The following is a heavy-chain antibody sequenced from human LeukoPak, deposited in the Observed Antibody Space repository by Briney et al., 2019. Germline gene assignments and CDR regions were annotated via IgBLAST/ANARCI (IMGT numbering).Heavy chain of an antibody. CDR3: AKDLTVKYYYGSGSRIFDY. J-gene: IGHJ4*02. V-gene: IGHV3-23*01. CDR2: ISSSGGST. Sequence: GGSLRLSCAASGFTFSSYAMSWVRQAPGKGLEWVSAISSSGGSTYYADSVKGRFTISRDNSKNTLYLQMNSLRVEDTAVYYCAKDLTVKYYYGSGSRIFDYWGQGTLVTVSS. CDR1: GFTFSSYA. D-gene: IGHD3-10*01.